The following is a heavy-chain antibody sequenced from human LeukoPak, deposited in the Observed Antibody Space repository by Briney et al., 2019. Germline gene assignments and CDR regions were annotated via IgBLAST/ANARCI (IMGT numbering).Heavy chain of an antibody. J-gene: IGHJ4*02. Sequence: ASVKVSCKASGYTFTVHCIHWVRQAPGQGLEWLAWISPYNGNTKYAQKFQGRVTMTTDTSASTAYMELRSLTSDDTAVYYCAREESIGRYQFLHDSWGQGTLVTVSS. D-gene: IGHD1-26*01. V-gene: IGHV1-18*04. CDR1: GYTFTVHC. CDR3: AREESIGRYQFLHDS. CDR2: ISPYNGNT.